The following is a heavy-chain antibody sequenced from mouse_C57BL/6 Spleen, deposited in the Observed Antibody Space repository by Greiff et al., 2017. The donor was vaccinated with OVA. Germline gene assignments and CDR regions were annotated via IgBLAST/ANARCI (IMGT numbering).Heavy chain of an antibody. D-gene: IGHD2-1*01. V-gene: IGHV5-12*01. Sequence: EVKLMESGGGLVQPGGSLKLSCAASGFTFSDYYMYWVRQTPEKRLEWVAYISHGGGNTYYPDTVKGRFTISRDNAKNTLYLEMSRLKSEDTAMYFCARDYGNYVWYFDVWGTGTTVTVSS. CDR3: ARDYGNYVWYFDV. CDR2: ISHGGGNT. CDR1: GFTFSDYY. J-gene: IGHJ1*03.